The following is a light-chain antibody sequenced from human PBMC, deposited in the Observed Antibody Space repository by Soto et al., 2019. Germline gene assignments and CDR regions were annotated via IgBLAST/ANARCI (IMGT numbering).Light chain of an antibody. CDR1: SSDVGSYNL. CDR3: CSYTGSSTLV. V-gene: IGLV2-23*01. Sequence: QSALTQPASVSGSPGQSITISCTGTSSDVGSYNLVSWYQQYPGKAPKLMIYEDTKRPSGVSNRFSGSKSGNTASLTISGLQAEDEADYYCCSYTGSSTLVFGGGTQLTVL. CDR2: EDT. J-gene: IGLJ3*02.